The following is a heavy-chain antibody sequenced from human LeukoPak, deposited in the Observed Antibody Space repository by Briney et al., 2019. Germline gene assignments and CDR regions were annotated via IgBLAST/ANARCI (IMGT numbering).Heavy chain of an antibody. V-gene: IGHV1-2*02. J-gene: IGHJ4*02. CDR2: INPNSGGT. D-gene: IGHD3-22*01. Sequence: ASVKVSCKASGYTFTGYYMHWVRQAPGQGLEWMGWINPNSGGTNYAQKFRGRVTMTRDTSISTAYMELSRLRSDDTAVYYCARELIGGYYDSSGYNFDYWGQGTLVTVSS. CDR1: GYTFTGYY. CDR3: ARELIGGYYDSSGYNFDY.